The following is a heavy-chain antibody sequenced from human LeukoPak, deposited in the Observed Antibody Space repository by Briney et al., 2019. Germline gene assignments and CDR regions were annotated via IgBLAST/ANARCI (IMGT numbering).Heavy chain of an antibody. CDR2: INSDGSSA. V-gene: IGHV3-74*01. CDR1: GFTFSNYW. Sequence: PGGALRLSCAASGFTFSNYWIHWVRQAPGRGLGWVSRINSDGSSAVYADSVKGRFTISRDNAKNTLYLQMNSLRAEDTAVYYCSTVAGTFSDAFDIWGQGTMVTVSS. J-gene: IGHJ3*02. D-gene: IGHD6-19*01. CDR3: STVAGTFSDAFDI.